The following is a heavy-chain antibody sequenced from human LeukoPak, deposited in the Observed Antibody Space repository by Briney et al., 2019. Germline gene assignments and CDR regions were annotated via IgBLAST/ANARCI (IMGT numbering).Heavy chain of an antibody. D-gene: IGHD1-26*01. CDR2: MNPNSGNT. CDR3: ASKGGSSNFDY. V-gene: IGHV1-8*01. CDR1: GYTLSSYD. J-gene: IGHJ4*02. Sequence: GASVKVSCKASGYTLSSYDINWVRQATEQGLEWMGWMNPNSGNTGYAQKFQGRVAMTRNTSISTAYMELSSLRSEDTAVYYCASKGGSSNFDYWGQGTLVTVSS.